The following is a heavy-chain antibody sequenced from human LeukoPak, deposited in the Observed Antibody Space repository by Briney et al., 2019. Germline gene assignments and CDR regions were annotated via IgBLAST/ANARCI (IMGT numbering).Heavy chain of an antibody. V-gene: IGHV4-59*01. CDR2: IYYSGST. D-gene: IGHD5-18*01. CDR3: AGYSYGYGMDV. Sequence: PSETLSLTCTVSGGSISSYYWSWIRQPPGKGLEWIGYIYYSGSTNYNPSLKSRVTISVDTSKNQFSLKLSSVTAADTAVYYCAGYSYGYGMDVWGQGTTVTVSS. J-gene: IGHJ6*02. CDR1: GGSISSYY.